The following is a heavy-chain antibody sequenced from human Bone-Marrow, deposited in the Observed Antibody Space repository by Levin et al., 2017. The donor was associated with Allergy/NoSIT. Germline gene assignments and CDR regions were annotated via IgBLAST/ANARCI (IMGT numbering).Heavy chain of an antibody. D-gene: IGHD3-22*01. CDR1: GGSFSGYY. J-gene: IGHJ6*02. Sequence: SETLSLTCNVSGGSFSGYYWNWIRQPPGKGLEWIGYMYYSGSTNSNPSLKSRVTMSVDTSKNQFSLKLTSVTAADTAVYYCARARTPKNYYDTSGFLNYYGLDVWGQGTTVTVSS. V-gene: IGHV4-59*01. CDR3: ARARTPKNYYDTSGFLNYYGLDV. CDR2: MYYSGST.